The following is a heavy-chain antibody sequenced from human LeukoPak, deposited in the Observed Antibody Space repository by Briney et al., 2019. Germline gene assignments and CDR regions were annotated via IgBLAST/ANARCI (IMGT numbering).Heavy chain of an antibody. CDR3: ARGGSYWDS. V-gene: IGHV4-39*07. Sequence: SETLSLTCTVSGGSIRITSYYWGWIRPSPGREPEWIGIIYFRGRTHYNPSLESRVTISVDTSNNQFSLRLNSVTAADTAVYYCARGGSYWDSWGQGTLVTASS. CDR2: IYFRGRT. D-gene: IGHD3-10*01. J-gene: IGHJ4*02. CDR1: GGSIRITSYY.